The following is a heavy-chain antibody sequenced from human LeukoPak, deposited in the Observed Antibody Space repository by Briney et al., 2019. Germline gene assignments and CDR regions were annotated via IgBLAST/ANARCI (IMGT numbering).Heavy chain of an antibody. V-gene: IGHV4-34*01. CDR2: INHSGST. J-gene: IGHJ4*02. Sequence: SETLSLTCAVYGGSFSGYYWSWIRQPPGKGLEWIGEINHSGSTNYNPSLKSRVTISVDTSKNQFSLKLSSVTAADTAVYYCATGQYGSGWAFDYWGQGTLVTVSS. CDR1: GGSFSGYY. CDR3: ATGQYGSGWAFDY. D-gene: IGHD6-19*01.